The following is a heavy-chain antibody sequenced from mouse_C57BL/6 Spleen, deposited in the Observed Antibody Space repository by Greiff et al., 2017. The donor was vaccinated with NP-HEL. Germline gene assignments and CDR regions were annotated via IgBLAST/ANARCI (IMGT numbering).Heavy chain of an antibody. CDR1: GFTFSSYA. CDR3: TRDRDMGEGYFDY. Sequence: EVQGVESGEGLVKPGGSLKLSCAASGFTFSSYAMSWVRQTPEKRLEWVAYISSGGDYIYYADTVKGRFTISRDNARNTLYLQMSSLKSEDTAMYYCTRDRDMGEGYFDYWGQGTTLTVSS. D-gene: IGHD1-1*02. J-gene: IGHJ2*01. CDR2: ISSGGDYI. V-gene: IGHV5-9-1*02.